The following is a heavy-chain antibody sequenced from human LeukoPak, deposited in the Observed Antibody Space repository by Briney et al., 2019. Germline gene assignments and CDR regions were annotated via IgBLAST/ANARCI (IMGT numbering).Heavy chain of an antibody. CDR3: ARVRGNYRYVPDY. J-gene: IGHJ4*02. D-gene: IGHD3-16*02. Sequence: GASVKVSCKASGYTFTSYGISWVRQAPGQGLEWMGWLNPSSGNTGHAQRFQGRVTITRNRSTSTAYLELSSLRPDDTAVYYCARVRGNYRYVPDYWGQGTLVTVSS. V-gene: IGHV1-8*03. CDR2: LNPSSGNT. CDR1: GYTFTSYG.